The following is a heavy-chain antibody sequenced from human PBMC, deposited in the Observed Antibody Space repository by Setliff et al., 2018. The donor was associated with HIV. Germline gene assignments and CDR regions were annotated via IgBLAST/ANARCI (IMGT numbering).Heavy chain of an antibody. Sequence: GASVKVSCKSSAGSFSIFAINWVRQAPGQGLEWMGGMMTIFSTTNYAQKFLGRVTLTRDTSLNTFYMELTNLRSEDTAFYYCARGRKDLTMVRVPNFDYWGQGTLVTVS. D-gene: IGHD3-10*01. CDR1: AGSFSIFA. J-gene: IGHJ4*02. V-gene: IGHV1-69*05. CDR2: MMTIFSTT. CDR3: ARGRKDLTMVRVPNFDY.